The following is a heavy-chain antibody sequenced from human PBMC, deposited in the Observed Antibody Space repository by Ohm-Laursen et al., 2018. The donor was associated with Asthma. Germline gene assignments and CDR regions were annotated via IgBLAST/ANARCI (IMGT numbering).Heavy chain of an antibody. J-gene: IGHJ4*02. D-gene: IGHD3-10*01. CDR2: IHYSGTT. V-gene: IGHV4-31*03. Sequence: SQTLSLTCTVSGGSISSGHYYWTWIRQRPGTGLEWIGKIHYSGTTIYTPSLESRLTISLDTSKNQFSLNLSSVTAADTALYFCARDGRLRGSFDYWGQGNLVTVSS. CDR3: ARDGRLRGSFDY. CDR1: GGSISSGHYY.